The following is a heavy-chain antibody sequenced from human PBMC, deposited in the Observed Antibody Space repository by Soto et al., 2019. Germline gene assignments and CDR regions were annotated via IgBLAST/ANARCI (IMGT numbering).Heavy chain of an antibody. CDR1: GYTFTSYA. D-gene: IGHD1-26*01. V-gene: IGHV1-3*01. CDR2: INAGNGNT. J-gene: IGHJ4*02. Sequence: ASVKVSCKASGYTFTSYAMHWVRQAPGQRLEWMGWINAGNGNTKYSQKFQGRVTITRDTSASTAYMELSSLRSEDTAVYYCARAPGAEPHFDYWGQGTLVTVSS. CDR3: ARAPGAEPHFDY.